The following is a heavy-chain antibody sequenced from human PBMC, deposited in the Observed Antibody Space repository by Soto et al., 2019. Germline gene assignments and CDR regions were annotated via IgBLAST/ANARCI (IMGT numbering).Heavy chain of an antibody. CDR1: GFSFSDSA. V-gene: IGHV3-73*02. Sequence: EVQLVESGGGLVQPGGTLKLSCAASGFSFSDSAMHWVRQASGKGLEWVGRIGSKGQNYATTYAASVKGRFIISTEESKNTAHLQMNSLKTEDTAVYYCTKYSGTSSAPAALGQGSLVTVSS. CDR2: IGSKGQNYAT. D-gene: IGHD1-26*01. CDR3: TKYSGTSSAPAA. J-gene: IGHJ5*02.